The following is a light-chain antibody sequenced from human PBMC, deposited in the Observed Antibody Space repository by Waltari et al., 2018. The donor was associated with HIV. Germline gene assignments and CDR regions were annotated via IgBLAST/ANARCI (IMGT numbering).Light chain of an antibody. CDR2: GAS. CDR3: QQYDKSPWT. Sequence: EIVLTQSPGTLSLSPGERATLSCRASQSVSDSYLAWYQQKPGQPPRLLIYGASNRATGIPDRVSGSGSGTDFTLTISRLESEDSAVYYCQQYDKSPWTFGQGTKVEI. J-gene: IGKJ1*01. CDR1: QSVSDSY. V-gene: IGKV3-20*01.